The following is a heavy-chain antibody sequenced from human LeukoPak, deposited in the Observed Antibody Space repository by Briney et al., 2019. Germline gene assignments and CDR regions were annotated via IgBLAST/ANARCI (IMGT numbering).Heavy chain of an antibody. V-gene: IGHV1-69-2*01. CDR1: GYTFTDYY. CDR2: VDPEDGET. CDR3: AREPPTIAAAGIVYYMDV. Sequence: GASVKVSCKASGYTFTDYYMHWVQQAPGKGLEWMGRVDPEDGETIYAEKLQGRVTITADTSTDTAYMELSSLRSEDTAVYYCAREPPTIAAAGIVYYMDVWGKGTTVTVSS. D-gene: IGHD6-13*01. J-gene: IGHJ6*03.